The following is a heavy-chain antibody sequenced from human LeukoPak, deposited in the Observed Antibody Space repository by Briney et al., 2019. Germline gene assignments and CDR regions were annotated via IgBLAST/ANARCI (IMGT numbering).Heavy chain of an antibody. Sequence: ASVKVSCKASGYTFTGYYMHWVRQAPGQGLEWMGWINPNSGGTNYAQKFQGWVTMTRDTSISTAYMELSRLRSEDTAVCYCAIPHYDTWEYWGQGTLVTVSS. CDR3: AIPHYDTWEY. V-gene: IGHV1-2*04. CDR1: GYTFTGYY. D-gene: IGHD3-9*01. CDR2: INPNSGGT. J-gene: IGHJ4*02.